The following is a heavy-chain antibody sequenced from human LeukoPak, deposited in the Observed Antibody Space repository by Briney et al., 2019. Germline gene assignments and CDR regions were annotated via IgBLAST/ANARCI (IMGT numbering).Heavy chain of an antibody. Sequence: GRSPRLSCAASGFTFSSYAMHWVRQAPGKGLEWVAVISYDGSNKYYADSVKGRFTISRDNSKNTLYLEMNSLRSEDTAVYYCGKVRSSGSYYFDYWGQGTLVTVSS. J-gene: IGHJ4*02. CDR1: GFTFSSYA. CDR2: ISYDGSNK. V-gene: IGHV3-30-3*01. D-gene: IGHD6-19*01. CDR3: GKVRSSGSYYFDY.